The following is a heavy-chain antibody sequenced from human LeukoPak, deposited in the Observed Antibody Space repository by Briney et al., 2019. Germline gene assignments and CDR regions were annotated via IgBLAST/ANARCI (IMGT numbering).Heavy chain of an antibody. CDR3: AREYYYGSGELERYWFDP. Sequence: ASVKVSCTASGYTFTGYCMHWVRQAPGQGLEWMGWINPNSGGTNYAQKFQGRVTMTRDTSISTAYMELSRLRSDDTAVYYCAREYYYGSGELERYWFDPWGQGTLVTVSS. V-gene: IGHV1-2*02. CDR1: GYTFTGYC. CDR2: INPNSGGT. D-gene: IGHD3-10*01. J-gene: IGHJ5*02.